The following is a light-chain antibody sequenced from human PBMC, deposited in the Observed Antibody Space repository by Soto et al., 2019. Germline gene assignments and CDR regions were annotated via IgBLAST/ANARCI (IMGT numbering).Light chain of an antibody. CDR2: DVS. V-gene: IGLV2-14*01. CDR3: SSYTSSSSVV. Sequence: QSVLTQPGSVSGSPGQSITISCTGSSSDVGGYKYVSWYQQHPGKAPKLMIYDVSNRPSGVSNRFSGSKSGNTASLTISGLQAEDEADYYCSSYTSSSSVVFGGGTKLTVL. J-gene: IGLJ2*01. CDR1: SSDVGGYKY.